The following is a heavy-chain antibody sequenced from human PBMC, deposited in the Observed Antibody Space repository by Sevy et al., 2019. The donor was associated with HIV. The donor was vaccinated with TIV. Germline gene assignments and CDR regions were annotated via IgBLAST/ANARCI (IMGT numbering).Heavy chain of an antibody. D-gene: IGHD2-8*01. CDR1: GFAFYDYS. CDR2: LSFGCGKI. CDR3: AREGCTRPHHY. J-gene: IGHJ4*02. Sequence: GGSLRLSCAASGFAFYDYSMSWIRQAPGKGLEWVATLSFGCGKINYADSVNGRFTIARDNSKNSFYLQMDNLRVEDTALYYCAREGCTRPHHYWGQGTRVTVPS. V-gene: IGHV3-23*01.